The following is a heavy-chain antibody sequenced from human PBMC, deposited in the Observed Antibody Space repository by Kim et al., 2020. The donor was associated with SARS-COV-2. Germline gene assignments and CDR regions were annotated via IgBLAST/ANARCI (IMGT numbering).Heavy chain of an antibody. CDR2: ISAHNANA. D-gene: IGHD1-7*01. V-gene: IGHV1-18*01. CDR3: ARNYSPDY. J-gene: IGHJ4*02. CDR1: GYTFSNYV. Sequence: ASVKVSCKASGYTFSNYVITWVRQAPGQGLEWMGFISAHNANANYAQRLRGRVTMTTDTSTTTAYMELRSLRSDDTAVHYCARNYSPDYWGQGTLVTVSS.